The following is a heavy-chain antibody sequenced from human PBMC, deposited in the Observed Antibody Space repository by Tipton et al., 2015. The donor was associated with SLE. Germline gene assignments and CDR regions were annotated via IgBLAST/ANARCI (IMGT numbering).Heavy chain of an antibody. Sequence: DSVKGRFTISRDNSKNTLYLQMNSLRAEDTAVYYCARAGYLDWYFDPWGHGTLVTVSS. V-gene: IGHV3-30*01. CDR3: ARAGYLDWYFDP. J-gene: IGHJ4*01. D-gene: IGHD3-9*01.